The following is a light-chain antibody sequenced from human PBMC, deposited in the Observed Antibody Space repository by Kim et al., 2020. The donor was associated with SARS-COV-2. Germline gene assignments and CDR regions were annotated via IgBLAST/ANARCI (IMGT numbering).Light chain of an antibody. V-gene: IGLV1-40*01. CDR2: TNI. J-gene: IGLJ2*01. CDR3: QSYDSSLGGSV. Sequence: RVTIPCSGATSSIGAGYDVHWYQQLPGAAPKLLIYTNITRPSGVPDRFFGSKSGTSASLAITGLQAADEADYYCQSYDSSLGGSVFGGGTQLTVL. CDR1: TSSIGAGYD.